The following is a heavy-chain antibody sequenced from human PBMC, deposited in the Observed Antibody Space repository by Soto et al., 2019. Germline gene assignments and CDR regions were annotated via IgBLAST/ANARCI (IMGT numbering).Heavy chain of an antibody. CDR1: GYSFTSYW. V-gene: IGHV5-10-1*01. CDR3: ATQLRYYYGMDV. D-gene: IGHD3-3*01. J-gene: IGHJ6*02. CDR2: IDPSDSYT. Sequence: GESLKISCKGSGYSFTSYWISWVRQMPGKGLEWMGRIDPSDSYTNYSPSFQGHVTISADKSISTAYLQWSSLKASDTAMYYCATQLRYYYGMDVWGQGTKVTVSS.